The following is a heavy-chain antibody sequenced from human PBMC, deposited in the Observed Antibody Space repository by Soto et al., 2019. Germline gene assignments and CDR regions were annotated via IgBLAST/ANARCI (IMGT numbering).Heavy chain of an antibody. J-gene: IGHJ4*02. CDR2: ISSTTNYI. CDR1: GFTFTRYS. Sequence: PGGSLRLSCAASGFTFTRYSMNWVRQAPGKGLEWVSSISSTTNYIYYGDSMKGRFTISRDNAKNSLYLEMNSLRTEDTAVYYCARESEDLTSNFDYWGQGTLVTVSS. CDR3: ARESEDLTSNFDY. V-gene: IGHV3-21*06.